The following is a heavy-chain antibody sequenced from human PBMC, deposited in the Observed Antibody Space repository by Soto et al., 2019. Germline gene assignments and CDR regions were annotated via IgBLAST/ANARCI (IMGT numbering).Heavy chain of an antibody. V-gene: IGHV4-34*01. Sequence: LSLTCAVYGGSFSGHSWTWIRQSPGKGLEWIGDINHSGRVNYSPSLKSRVTISLDTSKNQFSLTLSAVTAADTAMYYCSTRAYDTNGYYRFDPWGLGTLVTVSS. D-gene: IGHD3-22*01. CDR1: GGSFSGHS. CDR2: INHSGRV. J-gene: IGHJ5*01. CDR3: STRAYDTNGYYRFDP.